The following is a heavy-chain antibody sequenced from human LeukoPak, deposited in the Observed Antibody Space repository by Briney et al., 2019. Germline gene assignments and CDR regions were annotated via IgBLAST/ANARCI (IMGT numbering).Heavy chain of an antibody. CDR3: ARGVFN. CDR1: GFTFTSYA. CDR2: ISKSGGIT. J-gene: IGHJ4*02. V-gene: IGHV3-23*01. Sequence: GGSLRLSCAASGFTFTSYAMSWVRQAPGKGLEWVSTISKSGGITYYADSVKGRFTISRDNSKNTLYLQMDSPGVEDTAVYYCARGVFNWGQGTLVTVSS. D-gene: IGHD3-10*01.